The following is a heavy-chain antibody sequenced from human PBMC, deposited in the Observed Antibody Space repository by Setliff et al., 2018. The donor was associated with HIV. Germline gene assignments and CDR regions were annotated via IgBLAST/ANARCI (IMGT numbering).Heavy chain of an antibody. CDR3: AREERYYDGKGALDY. D-gene: IGHD3-22*01. V-gene: IGHV1-46*04. Sequence: ASVKVSCKASGYVFTTYYIHWVRQAPGQGLEWMGIINPSGGATTSARKLQGRVTMTKDKSTTTVHMELSSLKSEDTAVYYCAREERYYDGKGALDYWGQGMLVTVS. CDR1: GYVFTTYY. J-gene: IGHJ4*02. CDR2: INPSGGAT.